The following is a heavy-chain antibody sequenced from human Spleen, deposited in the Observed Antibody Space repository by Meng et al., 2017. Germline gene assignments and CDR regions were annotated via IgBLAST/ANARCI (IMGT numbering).Heavy chain of an antibody. CDR3: AREAMTTGPDP. D-gene: IGHD4-11*01. V-gene: IGHV4-39*07. CDR1: GGSLSSRTYH. J-gene: IGHJ5*02. CDR2: INYSGPT. Sequence: QLQLQESGPGRVKPSEILSLTCTVSGGSLSSRTYHWGWIRQPPGKGLEWMGSINYSGPTYYHSSLKSRVTISVDKSKNQFSLKLSSVTAADTAVYYCAREAMTTGPDPWGQGTLVTVSS.